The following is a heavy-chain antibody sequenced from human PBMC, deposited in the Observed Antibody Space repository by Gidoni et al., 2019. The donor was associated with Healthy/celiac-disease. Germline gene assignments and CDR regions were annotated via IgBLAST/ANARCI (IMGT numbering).Heavy chain of an antibody. CDR1: GFTFSRYG. CDR2: IWYDGSNK. V-gene: IGHV3-33*01. CDR3: ARDSSAVVTSDGFDY. J-gene: IGHJ4*02. Sequence: QVQLVESGGGVVQPGRSLRLSCAASGFTFSRYGMHWVRQAPGKGLEWVAVIWYDGSNKYYADSVKGRFTISRDNSKNTLYLQMNSLRAEDTAVYYCARDSSAVVTSDGFDYWGQGTLVTVSS. D-gene: IGHD2-21*02.